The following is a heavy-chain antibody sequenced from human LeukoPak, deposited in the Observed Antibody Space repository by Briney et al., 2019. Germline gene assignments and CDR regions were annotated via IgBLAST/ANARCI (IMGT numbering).Heavy chain of an antibody. CDR3: ARDERYDSSGYPFDY. CDR1: GFTFSSYW. V-gene: IGHV3-7*01. D-gene: IGHD3-22*01. J-gene: IGHJ4*02. CDR2: IKQDGSEK. Sequence: GGSLRLSCAASGFTFSSYWMSWVRQAPGKGLEWVANIKQDGSEKYYVDSVKGRFTISRDNAKNSLYLQMNSLRAEDTAVYYCARDERYDSSGYPFDYWGQGTLVAVSS.